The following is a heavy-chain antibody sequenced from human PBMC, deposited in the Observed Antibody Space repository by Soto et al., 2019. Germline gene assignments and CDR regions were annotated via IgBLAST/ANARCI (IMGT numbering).Heavy chain of an antibody. CDR1: GYTFTGYY. D-gene: IGHD3-10*01. V-gene: IGHV1-2*02. CDR3: ARAGYYYGSGSYFDMDV. CDR2: INPNSGGT. Sequence: GASVKVSCKASGYTFTGYYMHWVLQAPGQGLEWMGWINPNSGGTNYAQKFQGRVTMTRDTSISTAYMELSRLRSDDTAVYYCARAGYYYGSGSYFDMDVWGQGTTVTVSS. J-gene: IGHJ6*02.